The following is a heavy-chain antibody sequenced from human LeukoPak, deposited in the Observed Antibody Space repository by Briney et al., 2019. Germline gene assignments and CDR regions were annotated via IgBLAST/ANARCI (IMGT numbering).Heavy chain of an antibody. CDR1: GFTFSSYA. V-gene: IGHV3-23*01. J-gene: IGHJ4*02. CDR2: ISGSGGST. Sequence: GGSLRLSCAASGFTFSSYAMSWVRQAPGKGLEWVSAISGSGGSTYYADSVKGRFTISRDNSKNMLYLQMNSLRAEDTAVYYCAKARGVYCSSTSCYFDYWGQGTLVTVSS. CDR3: AKARGVYCSSTSCYFDY. D-gene: IGHD2-2*01.